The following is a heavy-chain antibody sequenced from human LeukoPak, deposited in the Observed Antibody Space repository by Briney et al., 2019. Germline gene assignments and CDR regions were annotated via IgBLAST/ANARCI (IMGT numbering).Heavy chain of an antibody. CDR3: AKEAMTGPGIGLDY. CDR1: GYIFSNHW. CDR2: IYPGDSDT. V-gene: IGHV5-51*01. J-gene: IGHJ4*02. Sequence: GESLKISCKGSGYIFSNHWIGWVCQMPGKGLEWMGIIYPGDSDTRYSPSFQGQITISADKSISTAYLQWKSLKASDTAMYYCAKEAMTGPGIGLDYWGQGTLVTVSS. D-gene: IGHD3-9*01.